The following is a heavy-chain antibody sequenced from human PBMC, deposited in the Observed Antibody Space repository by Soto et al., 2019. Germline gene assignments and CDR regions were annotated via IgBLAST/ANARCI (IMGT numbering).Heavy chain of an antibody. J-gene: IGHJ4*02. CDR3: ARWCSSTSCYARVDF. CDR2: ISAYNGNT. Sequence: ASVKVSCKASGYTFTSYGISWVRQAPGQGLEWMGWISAYNGNTNYAQKLQGRVTMTTDTSTSTAYMELRSVRSDDTAVYYCARWCSSTSCYARVDFWGQGTLVTVSS. D-gene: IGHD2-2*01. CDR1: GYTFTSYG. V-gene: IGHV1-18*01.